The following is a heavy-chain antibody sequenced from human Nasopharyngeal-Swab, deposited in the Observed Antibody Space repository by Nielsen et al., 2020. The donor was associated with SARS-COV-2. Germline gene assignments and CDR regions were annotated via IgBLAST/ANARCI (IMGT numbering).Heavy chain of an antibody. J-gene: IGHJ3*02. V-gene: IGHV3-7*01. Sequence: GGSLRLSCAASGFTFSSYWMSWVRQAPGKGLEWVANIKQDGSEKYHVDSVKGRFTISRDNAENSLYLQMNSLRAEDTAVYYCARDPSGQRRYFDWTDAFDIWGQGTMVTVSS. D-gene: IGHD3-9*01. CDR3: ARDPSGQRRYFDWTDAFDI. CDR1: GFTFSSYW. CDR2: IKQDGSEK.